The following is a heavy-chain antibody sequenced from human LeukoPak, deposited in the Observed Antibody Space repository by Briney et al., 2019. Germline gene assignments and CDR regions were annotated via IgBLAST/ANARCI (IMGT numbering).Heavy chain of an antibody. D-gene: IGHD1/OR15-1a*01. CDR2: IWYDGSNK. CDR1: GFIFSNYG. Sequence: TGGSLRPSCAASGFIFSNYGMHWVRQAPGKGLEWVAVIWYDGSNKYYAESVKGRFTISRDNSKNTLYLQMNSLRAEDTAVYYCAIATGANWYFDLWGRGTLVTVSS. J-gene: IGHJ2*01. V-gene: IGHV3-33*01. CDR3: AIATGANWYFDL.